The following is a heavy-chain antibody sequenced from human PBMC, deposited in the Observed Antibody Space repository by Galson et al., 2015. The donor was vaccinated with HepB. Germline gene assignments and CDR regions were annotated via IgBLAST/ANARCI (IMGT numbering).Heavy chain of an antibody. D-gene: IGHD3-3*01. CDR1: GFTFSAYW. V-gene: IGHV3-7*01. CDR2: INEDGSEK. Sequence: SLRLSCAASGFTFSAYWMDWVRQAPGKGLEWLANINEDGSEKHYMDSVQGRFTISRDNAKNSLSLQMNSLRAEDTAVYYCARGFRSANLFVWGQGILVTVSS. CDR3: ARGFRSANLFV. J-gene: IGHJ4*02.